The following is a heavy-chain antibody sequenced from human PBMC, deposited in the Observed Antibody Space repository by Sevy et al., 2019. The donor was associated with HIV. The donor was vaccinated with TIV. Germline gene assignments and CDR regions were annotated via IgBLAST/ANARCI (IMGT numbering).Heavy chain of an antibody. CDR2: ISFDGTDK. D-gene: IGHD3-10*01. V-gene: IGHV3-30-3*01. J-gene: IGHJ3*01. CDR3: VRETTMLPRGAFDF. Sequence: RGSLRLSCAASGFTFSSYPMHWVRQAPGKGLEWVSFISFDGTDKYYADSLKGRFTITRDNSKNTLFLQMNSLRAEDTAFYYCVRETTMLPRGAFDFWGQGTMVTVSS. CDR1: GFTFSSYP.